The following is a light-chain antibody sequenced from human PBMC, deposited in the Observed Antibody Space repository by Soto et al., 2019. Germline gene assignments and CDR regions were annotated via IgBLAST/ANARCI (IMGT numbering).Light chain of an antibody. CDR2: SNN. J-gene: IGLJ2*01. CDR3: AAWDDSLNGVL. CDR1: SSNIGSNY. V-gene: IGLV1-47*02. Sequence: QSVLTQPPSASGTPGQRVTISCSGSSSNIGSNYVYWYQQLPGTAPKLLIYSNNQRPSGVPDRFSGSKSGTSASLAISGLRSEDEADYYCAAWDDSLNGVLFGGGTKVTVL.